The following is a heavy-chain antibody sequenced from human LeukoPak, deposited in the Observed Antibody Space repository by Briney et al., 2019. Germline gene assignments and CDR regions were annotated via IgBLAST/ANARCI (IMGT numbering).Heavy chain of an antibody. V-gene: IGHV3-74*01. CDR2: INSDGSST. D-gene: IGHD1-14*01. J-gene: IGHJ1*01. CDR1: GFTFSDYW. Sequence: RSGGSLRLSCAASGFTFSDYWMHWVRHVPGKGLVWVSRINSDGSSTTYADSVRGRFTISRDYAKNTLYLQMNNLRADDTAVYYCCATKPDSDFWGQGTMVTVSS. CDR3: CATKPDSDF.